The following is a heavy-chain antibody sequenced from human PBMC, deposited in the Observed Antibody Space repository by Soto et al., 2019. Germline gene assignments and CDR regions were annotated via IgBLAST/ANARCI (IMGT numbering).Heavy chain of an antibody. CDR1: GFTFSSYA. CDR2: ISYDGSNK. J-gene: IGHJ3*02. Sequence: LRLSCAASGFTFSSYAMHWVRQAPGKGLEWVAVISYDGSNKYYADSVKGRFTISRDNSKDTLYLQMNSLRAEDTAVYYCARGKPIAAAGSVAFDIWGQGTMVTVSS. D-gene: IGHD6-13*01. CDR3: ARGKPIAAAGSVAFDI. V-gene: IGHV3-30-3*01.